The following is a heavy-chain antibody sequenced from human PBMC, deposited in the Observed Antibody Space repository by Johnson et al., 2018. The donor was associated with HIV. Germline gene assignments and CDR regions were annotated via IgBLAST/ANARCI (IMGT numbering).Heavy chain of an antibody. CDR3: ARGDIVVVPAATRAQDAFDI. D-gene: IGHD2-2*01. V-gene: IGHV3-11*04. J-gene: IGHJ3*02. CDR2: ISSGGSTI. CDR1: GFTFSDYY. Sequence: QVQLVESGGGVVRPGGSLRLSCAASGFTFSDYYMSWIRQAPGKGLEWVSYISSGGSTIYYADSVKARFTISRAHAKTSLYLQMNSLRAEDTAVYYCARGDIVVVPAATRAQDAFDIWGQGTMVTVSS.